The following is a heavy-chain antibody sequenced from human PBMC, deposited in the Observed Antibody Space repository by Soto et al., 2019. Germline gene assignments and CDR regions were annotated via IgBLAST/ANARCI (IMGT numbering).Heavy chain of an antibody. CDR3: ANRGNPLLDV. CDR1: NYNFDSDG. V-gene: IGHV1-18*01. Sequence: VQLVQSGGEVKKPGASVKVSCKTSNYNFDSDGITWVRQAPGQGLEWMGWIYVSNGYTNYAQKFEDRVTLTTDTSTRTVYMELRSLRSDDTAVYYCANRGNPLLDVSGQGTTVAVSS. CDR2: IYVSNGYT. J-gene: IGHJ6*02.